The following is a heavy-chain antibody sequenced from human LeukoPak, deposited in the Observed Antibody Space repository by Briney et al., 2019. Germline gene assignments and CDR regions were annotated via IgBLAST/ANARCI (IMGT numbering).Heavy chain of an antibody. Sequence: PGVSLRLSCAASGFTFSSYAMSWVRQAPGKGLEWVSVISDSGGSTYYADSVKGRFTISRDNSKNTLHLQMNSLRAEDTAVYYCAKGCGSGYYTPFDYWGQGTLVTVSS. CDR2: ISDSGGST. V-gene: IGHV3-23*01. D-gene: IGHD3-22*01. CDR1: GFTFSSYA. J-gene: IGHJ4*02. CDR3: AKGCGSGYYTPFDY.